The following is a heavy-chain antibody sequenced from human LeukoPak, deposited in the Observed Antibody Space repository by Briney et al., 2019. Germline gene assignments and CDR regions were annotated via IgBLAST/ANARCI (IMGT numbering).Heavy chain of an antibody. CDR1: GFTFSSYG. CDR3: ARDNYDSSTPYYFDY. J-gene: IGHJ4*02. CDR2: ISGSGGST. Sequence: GGSLRLSCAASGFTFSSYGMRWVRQAPGKGLEWVSAISGSGGSTYYADSVKGRFTISRDNSKNTLYLQMNSLRAEDTAVYYCARDNYDSSTPYYFDYWGQGTLVTVSS. V-gene: IGHV3-23*01. D-gene: IGHD3-22*01.